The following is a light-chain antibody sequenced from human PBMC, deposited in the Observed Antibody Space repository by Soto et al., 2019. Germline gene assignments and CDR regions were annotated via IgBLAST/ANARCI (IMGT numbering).Light chain of an antibody. CDR2: EVS. V-gene: IGLV2-14*01. Sequence: QSALTQPASGSGSPGQSITIYCTGTSSDIGYYNYVSWYQQHPGKAPKVINYEVSNRPSGVSDRFSGSKSGNTASLTISGLQAEDEGDYYCSSYEDSSILMFGGGTKVTVL. J-gene: IGLJ3*02. CDR1: SSDIGYYNY. CDR3: SSYEDSSILM.